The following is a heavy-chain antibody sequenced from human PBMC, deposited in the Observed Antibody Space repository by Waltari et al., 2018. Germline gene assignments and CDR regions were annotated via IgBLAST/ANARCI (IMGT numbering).Heavy chain of an antibody. J-gene: IGHJ6*03. CDR1: GYTFTRYD. Sequence: QVQLVQSGAEVKKPLASVKVSCKASGYTFTRYDINWVRQATGQGIEWMGWTNPNSGNTGYAKKFQGRITMTRNTSISTAHMELSGLTSEDMAVYYCARGIASAGRPAGHYYYYMDVWGKGTTVTVSS. CDR2: TNPNSGNT. CDR3: ARGIASAGRPAGHYYYYMDV. V-gene: IGHV1-8*01. D-gene: IGHD6-13*01.